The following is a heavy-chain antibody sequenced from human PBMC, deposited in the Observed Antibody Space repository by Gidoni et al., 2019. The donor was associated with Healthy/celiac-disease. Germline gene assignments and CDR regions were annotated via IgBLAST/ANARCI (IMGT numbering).Heavy chain of an antibody. D-gene: IGHD3-10*01. CDR1: GFTFSSPA. J-gene: IGHJ5*02. Sequence: EVQLLESGGGLVQPGGSLRLSCAASGFTFSSPAMSWVRQAPGKGLEWVSAISGSGGSTYYADSVKGRFTISRDNSKNTLYLQMNSLRVEDTAVYYCAKDQSAYGSGARGWFDPWGQGTLVTVSS. V-gene: IGHV3-23*01. CDR3: AKDQSAYGSGARGWFDP. CDR2: ISGSGGST.